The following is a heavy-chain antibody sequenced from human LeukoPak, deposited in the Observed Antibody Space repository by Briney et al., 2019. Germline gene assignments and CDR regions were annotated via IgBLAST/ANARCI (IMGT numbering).Heavy chain of an antibody. Sequence: SETLSLTCAVYSGSFSGYYWSWIRQPPGKGLEWIGEINHSGSTNYDPSLKSRVTISVDTSKNQFSLKLSSVTAADTAVYYCARGRTRWLQLSYFDYWGQGTLVTVSS. CDR3: ARGRTRWLQLSYFDY. D-gene: IGHD5-24*01. V-gene: IGHV4-34*01. CDR2: INHSGST. CDR1: SGSFSGYY. J-gene: IGHJ4*02.